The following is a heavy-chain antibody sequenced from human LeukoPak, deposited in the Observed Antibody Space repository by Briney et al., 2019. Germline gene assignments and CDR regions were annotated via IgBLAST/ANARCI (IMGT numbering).Heavy chain of an antibody. J-gene: IGHJ6*03. Sequence: SETLSLTCAVYGGSFSGYYWSWIRQPPGKGLEWIGEINHSGSTNYNPSLKSRVTISVDTSKNQFSLKLSSVTAADSAVYYCARFRNYSTVYYYYYMDVWAKGPRSPSP. CDR1: GGSFSGYY. CDR2: INHSGST. V-gene: IGHV4-34*01. D-gene: IGHD4-11*01. CDR3: ARFRNYSTVYYYYYMDV.